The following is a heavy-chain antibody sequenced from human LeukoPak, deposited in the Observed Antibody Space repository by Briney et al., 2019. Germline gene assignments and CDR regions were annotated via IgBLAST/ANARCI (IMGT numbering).Heavy chain of an antibody. CDR2: ISYDGSNK. CDR3: ARAGYCSSTSCYAGQVDY. Sequence: GGSLRLSCAASGFTFNNYAMHWVRQAPGKGLEWVAVISYDGSNKYYADSVKGRFTISRDNSKNTLYLQMNSLRTEDTAVYYCARAGYCSSTSCYAGQVDYWGQGTLVTVSS. D-gene: IGHD2-2*01. CDR1: GFTFNNYA. J-gene: IGHJ4*02. V-gene: IGHV3-30-3*01.